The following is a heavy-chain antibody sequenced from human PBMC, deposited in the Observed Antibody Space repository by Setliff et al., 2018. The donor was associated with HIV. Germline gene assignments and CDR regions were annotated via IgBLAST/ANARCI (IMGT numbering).Heavy chain of an antibody. CDR1: GYTFTGYY. Sequence: ASVKISCRASGYTFTGYYIHWLRHARGEGLEGKGWINTNSGYTKYAQKFQGRLTMTRDTSISTAYMEQSRMTSDDTAAYYCARDTPATIRPLFDFWGQGTLVTVSS. CDR3: ARDTPATIRPLFDF. CDR2: INTNSGYT. D-gene: IGHD5-12*01. J-gene: IGHJ4*02. V-gene: IGHV1-2*02.